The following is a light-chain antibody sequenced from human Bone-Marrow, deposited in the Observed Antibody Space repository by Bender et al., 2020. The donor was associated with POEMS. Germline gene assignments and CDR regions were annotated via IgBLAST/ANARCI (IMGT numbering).Light chain of an antibody. V-gene: IGLV3-21*02. J-gene: IGLJ1*01. CDR2: GDT. CDR1: NIGGQS. Sequence: SYVLTQPSSVSVAPGQTASIPCGGHNIGGQSVHWYQQKPGQAPVVVVYGDTDRPSGVPDRFSGSKSCNTASLTISGLQDEDEADYYCCSYAGTYTFYFFGRGTKVTVL. CDR3: CSYAGTYTFYF.